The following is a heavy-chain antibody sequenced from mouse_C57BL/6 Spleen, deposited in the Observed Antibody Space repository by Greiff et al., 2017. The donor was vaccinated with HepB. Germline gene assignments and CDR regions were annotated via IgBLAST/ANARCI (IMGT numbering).Heavy chain of an antibody. V-gene: IGHV1-64*01. D-gene: IGHD1-1*01. Sequence: VQLQQPGAELVKPGASVKLSCKASGYTFTSYWMHWVKQRPGQGLEWIGMIHPNSGSTNYNEKFKSKATLTVDKSSSTAYMQLSSLTSEDSAVYDCAREDYYGSSPFDYWGQGTTLTVSS. CDR3: AREDYYGSSPFDY. J-gene: IGHJ2*01. CDR2: IHPNSGST. CDR1: GYTFTSYW.